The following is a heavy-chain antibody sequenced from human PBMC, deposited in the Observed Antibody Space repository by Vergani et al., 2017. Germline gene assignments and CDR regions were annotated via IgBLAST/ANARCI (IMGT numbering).Heavy chain of an antibody. CDR2: IIPIFGTA. CDR3: EGVGTIFGVVTDYYYYMDV. Sequence: QVQLVQSGAEVKKPGSSVKVSCKASGGTFSSYAISWVRQAPGQGLEWMGGIIPIFGTANYAQKFQGRVTITADESTSTAYMELSSLRSEDTAVYYCEGVGTIFGVVTDYYYYMDVWGKGTTVTVSS. D-gene: IGHD3-3*01. V-gene: IGHV1-69*01. J-gene: IGHJ6*03. CDR1: GGTFSSYA.